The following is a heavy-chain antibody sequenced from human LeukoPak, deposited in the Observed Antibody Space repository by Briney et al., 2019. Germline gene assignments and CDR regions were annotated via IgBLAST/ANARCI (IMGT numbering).Heavy chain of an antibody. Sequence: PGGSLRLSCAASGFTFSTFAMIWVRQAPGKGLEWVGRIKSKTDGGTTDYAAPVKGRFTISRDDSKNTLYLQMNSLKTEDTAVYYCTTDPRTPYRGYYDSSGHLRLDAFDIWGQGTMVTVSS. J-gene: IGHJ3*02. CDR2: IKSKTDGGTT. CDR3: TTDPRTPYRGYYDSSGHLRLDAFDI. CDR1: GFTFSTFA. V-gene: IGHV3-15*01. D-gene: IGHD3-22*01.